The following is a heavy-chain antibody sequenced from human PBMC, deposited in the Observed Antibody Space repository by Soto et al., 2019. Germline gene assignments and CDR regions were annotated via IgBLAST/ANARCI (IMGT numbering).Heavy chain of an antibody. V-gene: IGHV4-39*02. J-gene: IGHJ4*02. CDR2: IYYSGST. CDR3: ARDGLSY. Sequence: SETLSLTCTVSGGSISSSSYYWGWIRQPPGKGLEWIGSIYYSGSTYYNPSLKSRVTISVDTSKNQFSLKLSSVTAADTAVYYCARDGLSYWGQGTLVTVSS. D-gene: IGHD2-21*02. CDR1: GGSISSSSYY.